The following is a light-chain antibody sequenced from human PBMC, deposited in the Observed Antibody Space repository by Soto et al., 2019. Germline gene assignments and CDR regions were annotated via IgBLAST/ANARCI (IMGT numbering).Light chain of an antibody. Sequence: SYELTQPPSVSVAPGQTARITCGGNNIESKSVNWYQQKPGQAPVLVVYDDSDRPSGIPERFSGSNSGNTATLSINTAEAGDEADYYCQVWDSDNNPFYVFGAGTKVTVL. J-gene: IGLJ1*01. CDR2: DDS. CDR3: QVWDSDNNPFYV. CDR1: NIESKS. V-gene: IGLV3-21*02.